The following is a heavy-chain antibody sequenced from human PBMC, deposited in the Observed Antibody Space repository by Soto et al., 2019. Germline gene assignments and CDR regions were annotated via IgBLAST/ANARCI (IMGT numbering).Heavy chain of an antibody. CDR2: IFHDGTA. CDR1: GVSISSGNW. CDR3: ARLVYDTRLNYMYFDF. D-gene: IGHD2-8*01. V-gene: IGHV4-4*02. Sequence: PSETLSLTCAVSGVSISSGNWCTWVRQTPQRGLECIGEIFHDGTANYYPSFERRVAISVDTSKNQFSLKLTSVTAADTAIYFCARLVYDTRLNYMYFDFWGQGALVTVSS. J-gene: IGHJ4*02.